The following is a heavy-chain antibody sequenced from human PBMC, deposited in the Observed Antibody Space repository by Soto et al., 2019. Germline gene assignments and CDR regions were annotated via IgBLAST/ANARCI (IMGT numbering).Heavy chain of an antibody. J-gene: IGHJ4*02. CDR3: ARALYSSGWPTSPNFYY. V-gene: IGHV1-18*01. Sequence: QVQLVQSGAEVKKPGASVKVSCKASGYTFTSYGISWVRQAPGQGLEWMGWISAYNGNTNYAQKLQGRVTMTTDTSTSTGYMELRSLRSDDTAVYYGARALYSSGWPTSPNFYYGRQGTLVTVSS. D-gene: IGHD6-19*01. CDR1: GYTFTSYG. CDR2: ISAYNGNT.